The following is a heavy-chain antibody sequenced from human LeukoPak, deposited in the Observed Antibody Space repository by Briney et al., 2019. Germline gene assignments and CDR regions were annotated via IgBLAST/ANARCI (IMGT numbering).Heavy chain of an antibody. J-gene: IGHJ4*02. CDR3: ARAMAARSFYFDH. CDR2: INQDGSER. Sequence: GGSLRLSCAASLFTFGTYWMSWVRQAPGKGLEWVANINQDGSERYLVDSVKGRFTISRDNAKKSLYLQMNSLRAGDTAVYYCARAMAARSFYFDHWGQGTLVTASS. V-gene: IGHV3-7*01. CDR1: LFTFGTYW. D-gene: IGHD5-24*01.